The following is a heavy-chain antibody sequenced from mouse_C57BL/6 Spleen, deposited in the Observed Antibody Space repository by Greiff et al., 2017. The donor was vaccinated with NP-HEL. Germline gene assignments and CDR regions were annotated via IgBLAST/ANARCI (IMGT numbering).Heavy chain of an antibody. V-gene: IGHV3-6*01. CDR3: ARDGNYVDWYFDV. Sequence: EVQLQESGPGLVKPSQSLSLTCSVTGYSITSGYYWNWIRQFPGNKLEWMGYISYDGSNNYNPSLKNRISITRDTSKNQFFLKLNSVTTEDTATDYCARDGNYVDWYFDVWGTGTTVTVSS. D-gene: IGHD2-1*01. CDR1: GYSITSGYY. J-gene: IGHJ1*03. CDR2: ISYDGSN.